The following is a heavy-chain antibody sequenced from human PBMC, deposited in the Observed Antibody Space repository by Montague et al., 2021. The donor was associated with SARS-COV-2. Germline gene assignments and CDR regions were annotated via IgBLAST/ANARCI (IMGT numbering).Heavy chain of an antibody. CDR3: ARTYYYGSVVWFDP. D-gene: IGHD3-10*01. CDR2: IYYSGST. Sequence: SETLSLTCTVSGGSLSSYYWSWILQPPGKGLQWIGYIYYSGSTTYNTSLKSRVTISVDTSKNQFSLKLSSVTAADTAVYYCARTYYYGSVVWFDPWGQGTLVTVSS. CDR1: GGSLSSYY. J-gene: IGHJ5*02. V-gene: IGHV4-59*08.